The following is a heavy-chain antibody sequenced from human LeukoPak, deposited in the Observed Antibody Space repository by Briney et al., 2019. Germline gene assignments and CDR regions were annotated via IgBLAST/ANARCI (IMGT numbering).Heavy chain of an antibody. D-gene: IGHD3-10*01. J-gene: IGHJ1*01. CDR1: GFTFSDYY. CDR3: ASDFYGSGSYSYFQH. Sequence: GGSLRLSCAASGFTFSDYYMSWIRQAPGKGLEWVSYISSSGSTIYYADSVKGRFTISRDNAKNSLYLQMNSLRAEDTAVYYCASDFYGSGSYSYFQHWGQGTLVTVSS. CDR2: ISSSGSTI. V-gene: IGHV3-11*01.